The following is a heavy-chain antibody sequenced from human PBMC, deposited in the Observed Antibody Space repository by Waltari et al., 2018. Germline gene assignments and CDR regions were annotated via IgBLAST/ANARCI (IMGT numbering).Heavy chain of an antibody. V-gene: IGHV3-74*01. Sequence: EVQLVESGGVLVQPGGSLRRSCAASGFTFSSSWMHWVRQAPGKGLVWVSRINSDGSGTSYADSVKGRFTISRDNAKNTLYLQMNSLRAEDTAVYYCGRREGSVTMVRGIDYWGQGTLVTVSS. CDR2: INSDGSGT. J-gene: IGHJ4*02. CDR3: GRREGSVTMVRGIDY. CDR1: GFTFSSSW. D-gene: IGHD3-10*01.